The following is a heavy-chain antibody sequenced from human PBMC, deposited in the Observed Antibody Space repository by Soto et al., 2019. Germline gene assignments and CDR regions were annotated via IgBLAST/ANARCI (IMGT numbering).Heavy chain of an antibody. V-gene: IGHV1-2*02. CDR1: GYTFTGYY. CDR3: ASLDYPYYYYGMDV. CDR2: INPNSGAT. Sequence: ASVKVSCKASGYTFTGYYMHGVRQAPGQGLEWMGWINPNSGATNYAQKFQGRVTMTRDTSISTAYMELSRLRSDDTAVYYCASLDYPYYYYGMDVWGQGTTVTVSS. J-gene: IGHJ6*02. D-gene: IGHD4-17*01.